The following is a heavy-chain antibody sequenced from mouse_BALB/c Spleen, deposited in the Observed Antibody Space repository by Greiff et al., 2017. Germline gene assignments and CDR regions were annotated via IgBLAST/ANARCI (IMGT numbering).Heavy chain of an antibody. Sequence: VQLQQSGPGLVKPSQSLSLTCTVTGYSITSDYAWNWIRQFPGNKLEWMGYISYSGSTSYNPSLKSRISITRDTSKNQFFLQLNSVTTEDTATYYCARSYYDYRYWYFDVWGAGTTVTVSS. V-gene: IGHV3-2*02. CDR1: GYSITSDYA. J-gene: IGHJ1*01. D-gene: IGHD2-4*01. CDR3: ARSYYDYRYWYFDV. CDR2: ISYSGST.